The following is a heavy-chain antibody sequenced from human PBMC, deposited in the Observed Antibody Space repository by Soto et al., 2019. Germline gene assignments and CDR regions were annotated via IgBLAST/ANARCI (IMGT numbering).Heavy chain of an antibody. CDR2: IYSGGST. Sequence: EVQLVESGGGLVQPGGSLRLSCAASGFTVSSNYMSWVRQAPGKGLEWVSVIYSGGSTYYADSVMGRFTISRDNSKNTLYLQMNSLRAEDTAVYYCARDHVLSSSWSAYYYGMDVWGQGTTVTVSS. V-gene: IGHV3-66*01. J-gene: IGHJ6*02. D-gene: IGHD6-13*01. CDR3: ARDHVLSSSWSAYYYGMDV. CDR1: GFTVSSNY.